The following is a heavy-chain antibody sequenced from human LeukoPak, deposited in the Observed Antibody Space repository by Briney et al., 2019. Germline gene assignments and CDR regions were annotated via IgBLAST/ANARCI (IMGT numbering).Heavy chain of an antibody. V-gene: IGHV1-46*03. Sequence: GASVKASCKASGHTFTSYYMHWVRQAPGQGLEWMGIINPSGGSTSYAQKFQGRVTMTRDTSTSTVYMELSSLRSEDTAVYYCASAPTIRPAILFDYWGQGTLVTVSS. CDR1: GHTFTSYY. J-gene: IGHJ4*02. CDR3: ASAPTIRPAILFDY. CDR2: INPSGGST. D-gene: IGHD2-2*01.